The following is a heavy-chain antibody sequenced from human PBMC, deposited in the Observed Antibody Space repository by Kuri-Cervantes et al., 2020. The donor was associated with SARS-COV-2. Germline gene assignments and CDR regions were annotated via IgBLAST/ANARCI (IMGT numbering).Heavy chain of an antibody. D-gene: IGHD3-16*01. J-gene: IGHJ4*02. V-gene: IGHV1-18*04. CDR2: ISAYNGNT. CDR3: ARDRGSLYYLGY. Sequence: ASVKVSCKASGYTFTGYYMHWVRQAPGQGLEWMGWISAYNGNTNYAQKFQGRVTMTADTSTSTAYMELRSLRSDDTAVYYCARDRGSLYYLGYWGQGTLVTVSS. CDR1: GYTFTGYY.